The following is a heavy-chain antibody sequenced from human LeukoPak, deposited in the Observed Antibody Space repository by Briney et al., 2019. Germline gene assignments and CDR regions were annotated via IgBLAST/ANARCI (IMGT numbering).Heavy chain of an antibody. CDR3: ARQGDRGIHDYGDYISDLFDY. CDR1: GGSISSYY. J-gene: IGHJ4*02. D-gene: IGHD4-17*01. V-gene: IGHV4-59*01. CDR2: IYYSGST. Sequence: PSETLSLTCTVSGGSISSYYWSWIRQPPGKGLEWIGYIYYSGSTNYNPSLKSRVTISVDTSKNQFSLKLSSVTAADTAVYYCARQGDRGIHDYGDYISDLFDYRGQGTLVTVSS.